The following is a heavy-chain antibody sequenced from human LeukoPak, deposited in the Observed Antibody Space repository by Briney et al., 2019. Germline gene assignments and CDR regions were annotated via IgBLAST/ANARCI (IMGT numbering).Heavy chain of an antibody. V-gene: IGHV4-59*12. CDR2: VHSSGYT. CDR1: GGAISSDY. CDR3: ARGGFRIAAAGTGLYYYYGMDV. D-gene: IGHD6-13*01. J-gene: IGHJ6*02. Sequence: PSETLSLTCSVSGGAISSDYWAWIRQPPGKGLEWIAYVHSSGYTSYNPSLKSRVTISVDTSKNQFSLKLSSVTAADTAVYYCARGGFRIAAAGTGLYYYYGMDVWGQGTTVTVSS.